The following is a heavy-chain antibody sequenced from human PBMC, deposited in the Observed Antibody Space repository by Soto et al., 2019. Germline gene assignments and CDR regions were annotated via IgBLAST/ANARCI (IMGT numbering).Heavy chain of an antibody. CDR2: IYYSGST. D-gene: IGHD3-22*01. V-gene: IGHV4-59*01. CDR3: ARDITLYYYDSSGYNRRGDAFDI. Sequence: PSETLSLTCTVSGGSISSYYWSWIRQPPWKGLERSGYIYYSGSTNYNPSLKSRVTISVDTSKNQFSLKLSSVTAADTAVYYCARDITLYYYDSSGYNRRGDAFDIWGQGTMVTVS. J-gene: IGHJ3*02. CDR1: GGSISSYY.